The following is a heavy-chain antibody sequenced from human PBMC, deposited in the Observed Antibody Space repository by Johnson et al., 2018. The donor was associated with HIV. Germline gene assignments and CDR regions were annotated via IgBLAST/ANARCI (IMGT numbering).Heavy chain of an antibody. D-gene: IGHD3-10*01. CDR1: GFTFSSHD. V-gene: IGHV3-30*03. J-gene: IGHJ3*02. CDR3: ARAVTPVGDWEAFDI. CDR2: ISYDGSNQ. Sequence: QVQLVESGGGVVQPGRSLRVSCGASGFTFSSHDMHWVRQAPGKGLEWVAVISYDGSNQYCADSVKGRFTISRDNSNKTVYLQMNSLRAEDTAVSYCARAVTPVGDWEAFDIWGQGTMVTGSS.